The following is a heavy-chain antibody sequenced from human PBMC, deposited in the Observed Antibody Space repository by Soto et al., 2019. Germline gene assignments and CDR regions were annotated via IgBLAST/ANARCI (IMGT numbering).Heavy chain of an antibody. V-gene: IGHV1-18*01. CDR1: GYTFTSYG. D-gene: IGHD3-3*01. Sequence: ASVNVSCKASGYTFTSYGISLVRQSPGQGLEWMGWISAYNGNTNYAQKLQGRVTMTTDTSTSTAYMELRSLRSDDTAVYYCARVPPDFWSGNDYWGQGTLVTVSS. J-gene: IGHJ4*02. CDR2: ISAYNGNT. CDR3: ARVPPDFWSGNDY.